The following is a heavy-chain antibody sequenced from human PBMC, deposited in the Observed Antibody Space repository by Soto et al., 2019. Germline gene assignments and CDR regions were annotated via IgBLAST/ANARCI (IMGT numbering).Heavy chain of an antibody. J-gene: IGHJ4*02. CDR2: IYYSGST. CDR3: ARGSLNHYFDY. CDR1: GGSISSYY. V-gene: IGHV4-59*01. Sequence: SETLSLTCTVSGGSISSYYWSWVRQPPGKGLEWIGSIYYSGSTNYNPSLKSRVTISVDTSKNQFSLKLSSVTAADTAVYYCARGSLNHYFDYWGQGTLVTVSS.